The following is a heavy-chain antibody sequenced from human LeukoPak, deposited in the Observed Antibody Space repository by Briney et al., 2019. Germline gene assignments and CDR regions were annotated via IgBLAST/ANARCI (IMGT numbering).Heavy chain of an antibody. V-gene: IGHV4-61*01. CDR2: IYYSGST. Sequence: SQTLSLTCTVSYGSISSGSYYWSWIRQPPGKGLEWIGYIYYSGSTNYNPSLKSRVTISVDTISLDMSKKQFSLKLSSVTAADTAVYFCAGHQVYGSGSLYYFDYWGQGTLVTVSS. D-gene: IGHD3-10*01. CDR3: AGHQVYGSGSLYYFDY. CDR1: YGSISSGSYY. J-gene: IGHJ4*02.